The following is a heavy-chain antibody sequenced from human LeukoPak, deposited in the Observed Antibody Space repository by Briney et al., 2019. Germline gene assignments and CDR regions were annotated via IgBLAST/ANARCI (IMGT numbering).Heavy chain of an antibody. J-gene: IGHJ6*02. CDR2: IYTSGST. CDR1: GGSFSGYY. CDR3: ARAYDFWSGYYEAHYYYGMDV. D-gene: IGHD3-3*01. Sequence: SETLSLTCAVYGGSFSGYYWSWIRQPAGKGLEWIGRIYTSGSTNYNPSLKSRVTMSVDTSKNQFSLKLSSVTAADTAVYYCARAYDFWSGYYEAHYYYGMDVWGQGTTVTVSS. V-gene: IGHV4-59*10.